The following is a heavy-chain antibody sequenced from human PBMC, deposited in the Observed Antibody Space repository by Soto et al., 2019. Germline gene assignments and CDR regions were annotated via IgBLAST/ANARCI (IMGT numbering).Heavy chain of an antibody. CDR1: GFTFSSYS. CDR2: IDSSSGTI. Sequence: EVQLVESGGGLVQPGGSLRLSCAASGFTFSSYSMNWVRQAPWKGLEWVSYIDSSSGTIYYADSVKGRFTISRDNAKNSLYLQMNSLRDEDTAVYYCAREDGDLNWFDPWGQGTLVTVSS. D-gene: IGHD4-17*01. CDR3: AREDGDLNWFDP. V-gene: IGHV3-48*02. J-gene: IGHJ5*02.